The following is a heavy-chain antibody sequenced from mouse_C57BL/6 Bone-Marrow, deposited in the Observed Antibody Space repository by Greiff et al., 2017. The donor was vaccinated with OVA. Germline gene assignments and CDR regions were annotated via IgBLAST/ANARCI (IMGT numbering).Heavy chain of an antibody. CDR3: ARYRGYVFDY. Sequence: EVKLMESGPGLAKPSQTLSLTCSVTGYSITSDYWNWIRKFPGNKLEYMGDISYSGSTYYNPSLNSRISITRDTAKNQYYLQLNSVTTEDTATYYCARYRGYVFDYWGQGTTLTVSS. CDR2: ISYSGST. D-gene: IGHD3-1*01. CDR1: GYSITSDY. V-gene: IGHV3-8*01. J-gene: IGHJ2*01.